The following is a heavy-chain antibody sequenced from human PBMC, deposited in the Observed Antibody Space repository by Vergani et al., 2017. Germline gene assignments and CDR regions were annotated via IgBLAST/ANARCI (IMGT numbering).Heavy chain of an antibody. CDR3: AKEANRSYYFNC. J-gene: IGHJ4*02. Sequence: EVQLVESGGGLVQPGRSLRLSCAASGFTFDDYAMHWVRQAPGKGLEWVSGISWNSGSIGYADSVKGRFTISRDNAKNSLCLQMNSLTAEDTGLYYCAKEANRSYYFNCWGQGRLVTVS. CDR1: GFTFDDYA. D-gene: IGHD1/OR15-1a*01. V-gene: IGHV3-9*01. CDR2: ISWNSGSI.